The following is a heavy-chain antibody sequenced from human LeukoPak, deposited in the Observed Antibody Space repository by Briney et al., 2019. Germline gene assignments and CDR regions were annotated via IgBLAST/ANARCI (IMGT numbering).Heavy chain of an antibody. CDR2: ISAYNGNT. CDR3: AREGDYDILTGSRYYYYGMDV. D-gene: IGHD3-9*01. CDR1: GYTFTSYG. V-gene: IGHV1-18*01. Sequence: ASVKVSCKASGYTFTSYGISWVRQAPGQELEWMGWISAYNGNTNYAQKLQGRVTMTTDTSTSTAYMELRSLRSDDTAVYYCAREGDYDILTGSRYYYYGMDVWGQGTTVTVSS. J-gene: IGHJ6*02.